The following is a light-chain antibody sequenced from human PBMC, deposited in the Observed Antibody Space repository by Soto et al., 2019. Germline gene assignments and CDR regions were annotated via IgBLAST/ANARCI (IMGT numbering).Light chain of an antibody. CDR1: SSDVGAYNY. J-gene: IGLJ2*01. CDR3: SSYTSSSTPL. CDR2: DVS. V-gene: IGLV2-14*01. Sequence: QSALTQPASVSGSPGRSITISCTGTSSDVGAYNYVSWYQQYPGKAPKLMIYDVSNQPSGVSNRFSGSKSGNTASLTISGLQAEDEADYYCSSYTSSSTPLFGGGTKVTVL.